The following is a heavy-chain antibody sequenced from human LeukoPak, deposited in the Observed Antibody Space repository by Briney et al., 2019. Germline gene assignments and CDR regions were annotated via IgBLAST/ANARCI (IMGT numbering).Heavy chain of an antibody. D-gene: IGHD2-15*01. CDR1: GFTFSSYA. Sequence: GGSLRLSCSASGFTFSSYAMHWVRQAPGKGLEYVLAISSNGGSTYYADSVKGRFTISRDNSKNTLYLQMSSLRAEDTAVYYCVKEGVVVAATLAFDYWGQGTLVTVSS. J-gene: IGHJ4*02. V-gene: IGHV3-64D*09. CDR3: VKEGVVVAATLAFDY. CDR2: ISSNGGST.